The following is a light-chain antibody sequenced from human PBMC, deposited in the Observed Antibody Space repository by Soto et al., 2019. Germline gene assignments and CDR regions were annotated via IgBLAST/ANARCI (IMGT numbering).Light chain of an antibody. J-gene: IGKJ1*01. CDR3: QHYNSNPWT. CDR1: ENINGW. CDR2: DAS. V-gene: IGKV1-5*01. Sequence: DIQMTQSPSTLSASVGDRVTITCRASENINGWLAWYQQKPGTAPKLLIFDASSLESGVPSRFSGTGSGTEFTLTITSLQPDDFATYYCQHYNSNPWTFGRGTKV.